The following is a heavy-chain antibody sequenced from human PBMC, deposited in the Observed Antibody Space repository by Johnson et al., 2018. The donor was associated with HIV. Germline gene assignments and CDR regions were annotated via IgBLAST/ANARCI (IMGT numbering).Heavy chain of an antibody. CDR2: ISYDGSNK. CDR1: GFTFSSYA. D-gene: IGHD3-16*01. J-gene: IGHJ3*02. CDR3: TKMGALGAFDI. Sequence: QVQLVESGGGLIQPGGSLRLSCAASGFTFSSYAMHWVRQAPGKGLEWVAVISYDGSNKYYVDSVKGRFTISRDNSKNTLSLQMNSLRAEDTAVYYCTKMGALGAFDIWGQGTMVTVSS. V-gene: IGHV3-30-3*02.